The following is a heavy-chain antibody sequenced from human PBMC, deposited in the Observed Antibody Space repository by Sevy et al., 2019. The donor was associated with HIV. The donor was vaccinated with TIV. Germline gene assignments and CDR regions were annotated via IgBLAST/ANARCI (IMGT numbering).Heavy chain of an antibody. V-gene: IGHV3-30-3*01. CDR3: ARDLLGYYDSSGYPDY. CDR1: GFTFSSYA. J-gene: IGHJ4*02. D-gene: IGHD3-22*01. Sequence: GGSLRLSCAAPGFTFSSYAMHWVRQAPGKGLEWVAVISYDGSNKYYADSVKDRFTISRDNSKNTLYLQMNSLRAEDTAVYYCARDLLGYYDSSGYPDYWGQGTLVTVSS. CDR2: ISYDGSNK.